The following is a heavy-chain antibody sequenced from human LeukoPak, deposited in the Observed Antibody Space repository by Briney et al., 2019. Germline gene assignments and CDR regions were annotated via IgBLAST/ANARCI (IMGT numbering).Heavy chain of an antibody. J-gene: IGHJ5*02. CDR2: IWSDGSNK. CDR3: AREKGGSYYRYNWFDP. D-gene: IGHD1-14*01. V-gene: IGHV3-33*01. CDR1: GLTFSSSG. Sequence: GGSLRLSCAASGLTFSSSGMHWVRQAPGKGLEWVAVIWSDGSNKYYADSVKGRFTISRDNSKNTLYLQMNSLRAEDTAVYYCAREKGGSYYRYNWFDPWGQGTLVTVSS.